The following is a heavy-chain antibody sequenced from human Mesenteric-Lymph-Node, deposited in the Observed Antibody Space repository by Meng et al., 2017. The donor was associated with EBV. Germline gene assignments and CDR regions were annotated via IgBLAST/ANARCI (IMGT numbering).Heavy chain of an antibody. CDR2: IYFTGST. CDR3: AREGTTVTRWFDP. D-gene: IGHD4-11*01. J-gene: IGHJ5*02. CDR1: GDSVSSGNNY. Sequence: VQMKESGPRLVKPSETLSRTCNVSGDSVSSGNNYWSWIRQSPGRGLEWIGNIYFTGSTFYTPALKSRVTISGDTSKNQFSLKLTSVTAADTAVYYCAREGTTVTRWFDPWGPGTLVTVSS. V-gene: IGHV4-61*01.